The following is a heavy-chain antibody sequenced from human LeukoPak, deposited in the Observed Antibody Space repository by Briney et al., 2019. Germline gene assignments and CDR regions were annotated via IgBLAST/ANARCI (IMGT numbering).Heavy chain of an antibody. CDR3: ACHRGRRDKPPFDY. V-gene: IGHV4-30-2*02. CDR2: IYQSGNT. D-gene: IGHD1-14*01. J-gene: IGHJ4*02. Sequence: SQTLSLTCAVSGGSISSSESSWSWIRQPPGKDLEWIGYIYQSGNTYYNPSLQSRVTISVDTSKNQFSLKLSSVTAADTAVYYCACHRGRRDKPPFDYWGQGTLVTVSS. CDR1: GGSISSSESS.